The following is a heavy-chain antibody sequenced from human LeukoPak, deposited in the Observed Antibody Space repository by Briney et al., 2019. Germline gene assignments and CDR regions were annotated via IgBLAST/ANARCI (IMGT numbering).Heavy chain of an antibody. CDR1: GFTFSSFA. J-gene: IGHJ4*02. D-gene: IGHD3-10*01. CDR3: AKDQATMVRGVILFDY. Sequence: GGSLRLSCAASGFTFSSFAMSWVRQAPGKGLEWVSAISGSGGSTYYADSVKGRFTIPRDNSKNTLYLQMNSLRAEDTAVYYCAKDQATMVRGVILFDYWGQGTLVTVSS. CDR2: ISGSGGST. V-gene: IGHV3-23*01.